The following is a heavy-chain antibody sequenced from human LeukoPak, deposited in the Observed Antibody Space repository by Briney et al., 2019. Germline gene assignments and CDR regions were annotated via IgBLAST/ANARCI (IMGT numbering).Heavy chain of an antibody. CDR2: LNWDDDK. J-gene: IGHJ5*02. Sequence: SGPTLAKPTQTLTLTCTFSGFSLNPSAVAVGWIRQPPGKALEWHTLLNWDDDKYYSPSMKSRLTITRDTSQNQVVLTMTNMDPVDTATYYCAHLIIGNKNWIDAWGKGTLVTVSS. D-gene: IGHD1-20*01. CDR3: AHLIIGNKNWIDA. V-gene: IGHV2-5*02. CDR1: GFSLNPSAVA.